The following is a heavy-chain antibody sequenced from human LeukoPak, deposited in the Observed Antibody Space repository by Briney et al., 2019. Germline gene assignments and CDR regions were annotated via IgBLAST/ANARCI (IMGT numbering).Heavy chain of an antibody. CDR1: GGSFSGYY. Sequence: SETLSLTCAVYGGSFSGYYWTWIRQSPGKGLEWIGEIIHTGRTNYSPSLKSRLTISVDTSKNQFSLRLSSVTAADTAVYFCARGVPVEVYAAFDHWGQGSLVTVSS. CDR3: ARGVPVEVYAAFDH. D-gene: IGHD2-8*02. CDR2: IIHTGRT. V-gene: IGHV4-34*12. J-gene: IGHJ4*02.